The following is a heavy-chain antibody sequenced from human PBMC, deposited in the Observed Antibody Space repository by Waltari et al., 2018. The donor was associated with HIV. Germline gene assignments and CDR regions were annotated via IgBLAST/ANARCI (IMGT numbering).Heavy chain of an antibody. D-gene: IGHD3-3*01. CDR3: ARDGGRRGPFGY. CDR2: IKQDGSEK. CDR1: GFTFSNYW. V-gene: IGHV3-7*01. J-gene: IGHJ4*02. Sequence: EVQLVESGGGLVQPGGSLRLSCAASGFTFSNYWMSWVRQAPGKGLEWGANIKQDGSEKDYVDSVKGRFTISRDNDKNSVDLQMNSLRAEDTAVYYCARDGGRRGPFGYWGQGTLVTVSS.